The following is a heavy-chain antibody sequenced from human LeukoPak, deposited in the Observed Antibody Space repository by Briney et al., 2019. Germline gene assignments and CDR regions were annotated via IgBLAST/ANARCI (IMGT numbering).Heavy chain of an antibody. CDR2: ISYDGSNK. J-gene: IGHJ6*02. Sequence: GGSLRLSCAASGFTFSSYGMHWVRQAPGKGLEWVAVISYDGSNKYYADSVKGRFTISRDNSKNTLYLQMNSLRAEDTVVYYCAKGLWYSSGWYIARDYYYGMDVWGQGTTVTVSS. CDR3: AKGLWYSSGWYIARDYYYGMDV. CDR1: GFTFSSYG. D-gene: IGHD6-19*01. V-gene: IGHV3-30*18.